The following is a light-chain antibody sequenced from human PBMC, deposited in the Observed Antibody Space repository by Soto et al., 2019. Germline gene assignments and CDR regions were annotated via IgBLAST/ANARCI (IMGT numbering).Light chain of an antibody. CDR2: NND. CDR3: AAWDDSLNGWV. CDR1: SSNIGSNA. Sequence: QSVLTQPPSASGTPGQRVSISCSGSSSNIGSNAVNWYQQFPGTAPKLLIYNNDQRPSGVPDRFSGYKSGTSASPSISGLQSDDEADYFCAAWDDSLNGWVFGGGTKLTVL. J-gene: IGLJ3*02. V-gene: IGLV1-44*01.